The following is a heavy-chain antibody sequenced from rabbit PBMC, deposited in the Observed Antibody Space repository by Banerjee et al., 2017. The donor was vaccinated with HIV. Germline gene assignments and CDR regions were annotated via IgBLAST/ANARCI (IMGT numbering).Heavy chain of an antibody. J-gene: IGHJ4*01. D-gene: IGHD6-1*01. CDR3: ARTYYSYGYGGYGYASNL. CDR2: IYPDYGIT. CDR1: GIDFSSYG. V-gene: IGHV1S39*01. Sequence: QEQLEESGGDLVKPEGSLTLSCKASGIDFSSYGISWVRQAPGKGLEWIAYIYPDYGITYYASWVNGRFTISKTSTTVSLKMTSLTAADTATYFCARTYYSYGYGGYGYASNLWGQGTLVTVS.